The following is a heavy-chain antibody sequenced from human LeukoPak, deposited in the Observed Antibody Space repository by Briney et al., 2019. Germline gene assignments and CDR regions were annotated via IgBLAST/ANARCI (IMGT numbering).Heavy chain of an antibody. J-gene: IGHJ4*02. D-gene: IGHD6-25*01. V-gene: IGHV3-23*01. CDR1: GFTFSSYA. Sequence: GGSLRLSCAASGFTFSSYAMSWVRQAPGKGLEWVSAISGSGGSTYYADSVKGRFTISRDDSKNTLYLQMHSLRAEDTAVYYCARESSGYYFDYWGQGTLVTVSS. CDR2: ISGSGGST. CDR3: ARESSGYYFDY.